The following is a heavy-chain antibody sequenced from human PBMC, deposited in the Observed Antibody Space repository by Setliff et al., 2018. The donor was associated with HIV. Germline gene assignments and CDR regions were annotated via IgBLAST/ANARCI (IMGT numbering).Heavy chain of an antibody. J-gene: IGHJ3*02. CDR2: IWSDGRKI. V-gene: IGHV3-30*02. D-gene: IGHD5-18*01. CDR3: ARVGYKDASDI. Sequence: PGGSLRLSCAASGFTFNTFGMHWVRQAPGLGLEWVAFIWSDGRKIFYADSVKGRFTISRDNSKNTLYLEMNTLRTDDTAVYYCARVGYKDASDIWGQGTMVTVSS. CDR1: GFTFNTFG.